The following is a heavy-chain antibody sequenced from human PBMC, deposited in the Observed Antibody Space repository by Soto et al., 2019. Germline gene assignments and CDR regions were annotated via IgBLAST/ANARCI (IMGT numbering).Heavy chain of an antibody. CDR2: VSIGGST. CDR3: AKRRGAGGHFDY. CDR1: GFTFSSYA. V-gene: IGHV3-23*01. J-gene: IGHJ4*02. Sequence: LRLSCAASGFTFSSYAMSWVRQGPGKGLEWVAAVSIGGSTHYADSVRGRFTISRDNSKNTLSLQMNSLTAEDTAVYFCAKRRGAGGHFDYWGQGALVTFS. D-gene: IGHD2-15*01.